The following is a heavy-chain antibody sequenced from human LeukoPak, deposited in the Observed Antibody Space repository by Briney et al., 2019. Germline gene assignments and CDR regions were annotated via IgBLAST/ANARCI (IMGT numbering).Heavy chain of an antibody. CDR2: FDPEDGET. J-gene: IGHJ4*02. CDR1: GYTLTELS. CDR3: ATIGDYDHYFDY. V-gene: IGHV1-24*01. D-gene: IGHD4-17*01. Sequence: ASVKVSCKVSGYTLTELSMHWVRQAPGKGLEWMGGFDPEDGETIYAQKFQGRVTMTEDTSTDTAYVELSSLRSEDTAVYYCATIGDYDHYFDYWGQGTLVTVSS.